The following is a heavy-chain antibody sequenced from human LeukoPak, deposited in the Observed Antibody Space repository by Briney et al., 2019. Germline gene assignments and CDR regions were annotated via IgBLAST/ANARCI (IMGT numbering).Heavy chain of an antibody. Sequence: SGPTLVKPTQTLTLTCTFSGFSLSTSGVGVGWIRQPPGKALEWLALIYWNDDKRYSPSLKSRLTITKDTSKNQVVLTMTNMDPVDTATYYCARTFYYDSSGYRVDYFDYWGQGTLVTVSS. CDR1: GFSLSTSGVG. CDR3: ARTFYYDSSGYRVDYFDY. D-gene: IGHD3-22*01. V-gene: IGHV2-5*01. CDR2: IYWNDDK. J-gene: IGHJ4*02.